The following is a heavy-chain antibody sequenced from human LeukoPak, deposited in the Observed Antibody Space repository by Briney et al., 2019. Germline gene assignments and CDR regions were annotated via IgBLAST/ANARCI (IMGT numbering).Heavy chain of an antibody. D-gene: IGHD1-26*01. CDR3: ARAPGNYYLDY. V-gene: IGHV1-2*02. CDR1: GSPFTDYY. J-gene: IGHJ4*02. Sequence: ASVKVSFKASGSPFTDYYMHWVRQAPGQGLEWMGWINPNSGGTNYAQKFQGRVTMTRDTSISTAYMELSRLRSDDTAVYYCARAPGNYYLDYWGQGTLVTVSS. CDR2: INPNSGGT.